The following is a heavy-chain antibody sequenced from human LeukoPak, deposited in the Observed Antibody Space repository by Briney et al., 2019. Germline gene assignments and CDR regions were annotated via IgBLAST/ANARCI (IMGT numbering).Heavy chain of an antibody. V-gene: IGHV1-18*04. D-gene: IGHD6-19*01. CDR1: GYTFTGYY. CDR3: ATGPGAVAGSDY. J-gene: IGHJ4*02. Sequence: RASVKVSCKASGYTFTGYYMHWVRQAPGQGLEWMGWISAYNGNTNYAQKLQGRVTMTTDTSTSTAYMELRSLRSDDTAVYYCATGPGAVAGSDYWGQGTLVTVSS. CDR2: ISAYNGNT.